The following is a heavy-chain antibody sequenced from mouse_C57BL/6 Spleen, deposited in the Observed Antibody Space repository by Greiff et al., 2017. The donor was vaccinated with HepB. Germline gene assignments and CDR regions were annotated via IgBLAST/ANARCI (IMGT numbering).Heavy chain of an antibody. J-gene: IGHJ2*01. Sequence: EVQLQQSGPELVKPGASVKISCKASGYTFTDYYMNWVKQSHGKSLEWIGDINPNNGGTSYNQKFKGKATLTVDKSSSTAYMELRSLTSEDSAVYYCARRELYYGNFYFDYWGQGTTLTVSS. CDR2: INPNNGGT. CDR1: GYTFTDYY. D-gene: IGHD2-1*01. V-gene: IGHV1-26*01. CDR3: ARRELYYGNFYFDY.